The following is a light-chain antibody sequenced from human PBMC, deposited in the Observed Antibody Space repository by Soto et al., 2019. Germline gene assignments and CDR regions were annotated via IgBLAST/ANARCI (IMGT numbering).Light chain of an antibody. CDR1: SSDVGAYNY. Sequence: QSVLTQPASLSGSPGQSITISCTGKSSDVGAYNYVSWYQHHLGKAPKLIIYDVSDRPSGVSNRFSASKSGNTASLAISGLQAEDEADYYCSSYTSINTEVFGTGTKVTV. V-gene: IGLV2-14*03. CDR2: DVS. J-gene: IGLJ1*01. CDR3: SSYTSINTEV.